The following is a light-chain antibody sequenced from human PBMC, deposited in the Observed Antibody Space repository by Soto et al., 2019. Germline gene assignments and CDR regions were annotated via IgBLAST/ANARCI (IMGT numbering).Light chain of an antibody. J-gene: IGKJ5*01. V-gene: IGKV1-39*01. CDR2: AAS. CDR1: QSISSY. Sequence: DIQMTQSPSSLSASVGDRVTISCRASQSISSYLNWCQQKPGTAPKLLIYAASSLQSGVPSRFSGSGSGTDFTLTISSLQPEDFATYYCQQSYSTPRTFGQGTRLEIK. CDR3: QQSYSTPRT.